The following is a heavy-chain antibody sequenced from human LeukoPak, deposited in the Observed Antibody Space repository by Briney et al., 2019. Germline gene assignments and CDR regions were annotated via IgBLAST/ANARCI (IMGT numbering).Heavy chain of an antibody. CDR2: IKEDETAK. V-gene: IGHV3-7*01. J-gene: IGHJ3*02. Sequence: GGSLRLSCAASGFIFSGYWMAWVRQAPGKGLEWVANIKEDETAKYYVDSVRGRFTSSRDNAKNSLYLQMNSLRAEDTAVYYCARALEAGIFDIWGQGTLVTVSS. CDR3: ARALEAGIFDI. CDR1: GFIFSGYW. D-gene: IGHD6-13*01.